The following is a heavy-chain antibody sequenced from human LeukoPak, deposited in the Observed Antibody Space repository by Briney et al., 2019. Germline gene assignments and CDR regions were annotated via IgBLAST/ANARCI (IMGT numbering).Heavy chain of an antibody. D-gene: IGHD3-10*01. CDR3: ASFGDRKHVYWYFDL. J-gene: IGHJ2*01. CDR1: GGSISSHY. CDR2: IYYSGST. Sequence: SETLSLTCIVSGGSISSHYWSWIRQPPGKGLEYIGNIYYSGSTNYNPSLKSRVTISIDTPKNQFSLKLNSVTAADTAVYYCASFGDRKHVYWYFDLWGRGTLVTVSS. V-gene: IGHV4-59*11.